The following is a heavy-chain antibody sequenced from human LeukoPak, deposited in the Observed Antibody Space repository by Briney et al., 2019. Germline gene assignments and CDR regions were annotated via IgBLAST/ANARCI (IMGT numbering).Heavy chain of an antibody. CDR3: ARDSRYSIYQSNYYMDV. CDR2: LRYDGSNK. V-gene: IGHV3-30*02. J-gene: IGHJ6*03. CDR1: GFTFSSYG. D-gene: IGHD4-11*01. Sequence: GGSLRLSCAASGFTFSSYGMLWVRQAPGKRLEGGAFLRYDGSNKYYADSVKGRFTISRDNSKNKPYLQMNSLRAEDTAVYYCARDSRYSIYQSNYYMDVWGKGTTVTVSS.